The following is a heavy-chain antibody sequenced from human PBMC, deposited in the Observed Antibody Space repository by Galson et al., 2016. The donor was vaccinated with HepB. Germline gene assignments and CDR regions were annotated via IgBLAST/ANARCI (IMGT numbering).Heavy chain of an antibody. CDR3: ARHAGTSYENYYMDV. CDR2: IYYSGTS. V-gene: IGHV4-39*01. CDR1: GGSISSSYY. Sequence: SETLSLTCTVSGGSISSSYYWAWIRQPPGKGLEWIVSIYYSGTSYYKPSLTSRVTMSVDTSKSQFSLKVRSVTAADTAVYYCARHAGTSYENYYMDVWGRGTTVAVSS. D-gene: IGHD1-7*01. J-gene: IGHJ6*03.